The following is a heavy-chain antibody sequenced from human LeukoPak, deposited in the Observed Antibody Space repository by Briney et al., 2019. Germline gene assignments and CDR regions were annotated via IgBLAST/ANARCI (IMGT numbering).Heavy chain of an antibody. J-gene: IGHJ3*01. V-gene: IGHV3-23*01. CDR3: AKLMRHMMEDVLDL. CDR1: DFAFTSSG. Sequence: GGSLRLSCTASDFAFTSSGMSWVRQVPGTGLEWVSFISATGLSTYYADSVKGRFTVSRDNSKNTLYLQMSSLRAADTAVYYCAKLMRHMMEDVLDLWGQGTVVTVSS. D-gene: IGHD3-16*01. CDR2: ISATGLST.